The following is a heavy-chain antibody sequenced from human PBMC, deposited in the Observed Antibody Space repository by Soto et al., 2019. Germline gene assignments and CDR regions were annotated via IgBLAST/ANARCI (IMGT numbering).Heavy chain of an antibody. D-gene: IGHD1-1*01. V-gene: IGHV1-69*13. CDR3: AREGNWNRYKHLDY. Sequence: SVKVSCKASGGTFSSYAISWVRQAPGQGLEWMGGIIPIFGTANYAQKFQGRVTITADESTRTAYMELSSLRSEDTAVYYCAREGNWNRYKHLDYWGQGTLVTVSS. J-gene: IGHJ4*02. CDR2: IIPIFGTA. CDR1: GGTFSSYA.